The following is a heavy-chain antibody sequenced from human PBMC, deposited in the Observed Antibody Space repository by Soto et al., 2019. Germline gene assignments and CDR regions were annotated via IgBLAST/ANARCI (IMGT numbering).Heavy chain of an antibody. Sequence: QVQLQESGPGLVKPSQTLSLTCTVSGGSISSGGYYWSWIRQHPGKGLEWIGYIYYSGSTYYNPSLKSRVTISVDTSKYQFSLKLSSVTAADTAVYYCARDAYYYGSGSYSYFDYWGQGTLVTVSS. J-gene: IGHJ4*02. V-gene: IGHV4-31*03. CDR3: ARDAYYYGSGSYSYFDY. CDR1: GGSISSGGYY. CDR2: IYYSGST. D-gene: IGHD3-10*01.